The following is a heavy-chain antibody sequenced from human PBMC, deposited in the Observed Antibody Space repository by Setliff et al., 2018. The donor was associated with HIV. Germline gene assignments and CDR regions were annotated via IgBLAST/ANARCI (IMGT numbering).Heavy chain of an antibody. Sequence: SETLSLTCAVYGGSFSGFYWNWIRQPPGKGLEWIGEINHSGSTNYNPSLKSRVTISVDTSKNQFSLKLSSVTAADTAVYYCARGYYYDSSGYSNFDYWGQGTLVTVSS. D-gene: IGHD3-22*01. J-gene: IGHJ4*02. CDR2: INHSGST. V-gene: IGHV4-34*01. CDR3: ARGYYYDSSGYSNFDY. CDR1: GGSFSGFY.